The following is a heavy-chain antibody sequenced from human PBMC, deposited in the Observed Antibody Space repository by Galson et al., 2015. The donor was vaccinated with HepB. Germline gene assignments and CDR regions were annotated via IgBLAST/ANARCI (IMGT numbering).Heavy chain of an antibody. CDR2: IYWDDDK. D-gene: IGHD3-10*01. V-gene: IGHV2-5*02. J-gene: IGHJ4*02. CDR1: GFSLSTSGVG. CDR3: AHAKILWFGELPSLDY. Sequence: PALVKPTQTLTLTCTFSGFSLSTSGVGVGWIRQPPGKALEWLALIYWDDDKRYSPSLKSRLTITKDTSKNQVVLTMTNMDPVDTATYYCAHAKILWFGELPSLDYWGQGTLVTVSS.